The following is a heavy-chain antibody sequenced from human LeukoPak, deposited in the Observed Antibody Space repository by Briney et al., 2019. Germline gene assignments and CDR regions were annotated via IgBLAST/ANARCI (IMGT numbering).Heavy chain of an antibody. CDR2: INHSGST. CDR1: GGFFSGYY. J-gene: IGHJ4*02. Sequence: PSETLSLXCAVYGGFFSGYYWSWIRQPPGKGLEWIGEINHSGSTNYNPSLKSRVTISVDTSKNQFSLKLSSVTAADTAVYYCARERSGTYDFWSGYYKGKYYFDYWGQGTLVTVSS. CDR3: ARERSGTYDFWSGYYKGKYYFDY. D-gene: IGHD3-3*01. V-gene: IGHV4-34*01.